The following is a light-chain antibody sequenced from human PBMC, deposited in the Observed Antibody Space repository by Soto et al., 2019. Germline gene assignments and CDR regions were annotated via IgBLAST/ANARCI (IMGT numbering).Light chain of an antibody. CDR1: QSLRSTF. V-gene: IGKV3-20*01. CDR3: QQYGTTSEAT. CDR2: GAS. J-gene: IGKJ4*01. Sequence: EIVLTQSPGTLSLSPGDSATLSCRTSQSLRSTFVAWYQVKPDQAPRLLIYGASPRATGIPDRFSGSGSGTEFTLPISRVQPEDYAVYYYQQYGTTSEATFGGGTKVEIK.